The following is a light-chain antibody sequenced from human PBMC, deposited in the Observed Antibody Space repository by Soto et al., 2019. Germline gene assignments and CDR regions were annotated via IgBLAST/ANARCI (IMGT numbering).Light chain of an antibody. CDR2: GAS. Sequence: DIQMTQFPSSLSASVGDRVTITCRASQTISTCLNWYQQKAGTAPKLLIYGASDLESGIPSSFSCSGSGTYFTLTIRSLQPDDFAIYYCQQCLTTPRTFGQGARVEI. CDR1: QTISTC. CDR3: QQCLTTPRT. V-gene: IGKV1-39*01. J-gene: IGKJ1*01.